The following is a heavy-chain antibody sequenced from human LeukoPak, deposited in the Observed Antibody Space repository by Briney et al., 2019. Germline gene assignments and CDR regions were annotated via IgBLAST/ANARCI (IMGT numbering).Heavy chain of an antibody. CDR1: GGSISSSSYY. D-gene: IGHD6-19*01. Sequence: SETLSLTCTVSGGSISSSSYYWGWIRQPPGKGLEWIGSIYYSGSTYYNPPLKSRVTISVDTSKNQFSLKLSSVTAADTAVYYCARDYHRQWLVRSPATRFDPWGQGTLVTVSS. V-gene: IGHV4-39*02. CDR3: ARDYHRQWLVRSPATRFDP. CDR2: IYYSGST. J-gene: IGHJ5*02.